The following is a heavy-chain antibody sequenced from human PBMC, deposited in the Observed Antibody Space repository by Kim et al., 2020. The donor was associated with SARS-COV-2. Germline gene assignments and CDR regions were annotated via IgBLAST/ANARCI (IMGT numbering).Heavy chain of an antibody. J-gene: IGHJ4*02. CDR3: ARRAMVRGVIETYFDY. D-gene: IGHD3-10*01. V-gene: IGHV4-34*01. Sequence: SLKSRVTISVDTSKNQFSLKLSSVTAADTAVYYCARRAMVRGVIETYFDYWGQGTLVTVSS.